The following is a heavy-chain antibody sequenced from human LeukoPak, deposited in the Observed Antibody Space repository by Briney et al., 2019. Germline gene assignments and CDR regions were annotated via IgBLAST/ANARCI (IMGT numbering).Heavy chain of an antibody. Sequence: GGPLRLSCAASGFTFSSYGMHWVRQAPGKGLEWVAVIWYDGSNKYYADSVKGRFTISRDNSKNTLYLQMNSLRAEDTAVYYCAKHGIAARWGAFDIWGQGTMVTVSS. CDR2: IWYDGSNK. V-gene: IGHV3-33*06. J-gene: IGHJ3*02. D-gene: IGHD6-6*01. CDR3: AKHGIAARWGAFDI. CDR1: GFTFSSYG.